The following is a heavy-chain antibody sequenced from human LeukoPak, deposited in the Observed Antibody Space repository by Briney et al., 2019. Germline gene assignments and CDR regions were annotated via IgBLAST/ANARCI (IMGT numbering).Heavy chain of an antibody. D-gene: IGHD1-26*01. Sequence: GGSLRLSCAASGFTFSSYAMSWVRQAPGKGLEWVSVISGSGGTTYYADSVKGRFTISRDSSKNTVYLQMNSLRAEDTAVYYCEEGSGSLDYWGQGTLVTVSS. CDR1: GFTFSSYA. CDR3: EEGSGSLDY. V-gene: IGHV3-23*01. J-gene: IGHJ4*02. CDR2: ISGSGGTT.